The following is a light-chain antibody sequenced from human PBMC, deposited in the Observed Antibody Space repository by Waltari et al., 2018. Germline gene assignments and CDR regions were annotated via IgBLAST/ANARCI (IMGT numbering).Light chain of an antibody. J-gene: IGLJ1*01. Sequence: QSALTQPPSVSGSPGQSVPISCSGTGSDIGSYNRVSWYQHAPGTAPRLMIYEVNSRPSGVPDRFSGSKSGNTASLTISGLQAEDEADYYCSSYTTSTTQVFGTGTKVTVL. CDR1: GSDIGSYNR. V-gene: IGLV2-18*02. CDR2: EVN. CDR3: SSYTTSTTQV.